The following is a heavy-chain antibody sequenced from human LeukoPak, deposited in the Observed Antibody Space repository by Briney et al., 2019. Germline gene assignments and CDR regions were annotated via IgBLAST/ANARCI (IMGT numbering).Heavy chain of an antibody. J-gene: IGHJ4*02. D-gene: IGHD3-10*01. CDR3: AKDISNYYGSGRYSYFDY. CDR2: ISWNSGSI. V-gene: IGHV3-9*01. CDR1: GFTFDDYA. Sequence: GGSLRLSCAASGFTFDDYAMHWVRQAPGKGLEWVSGISWNSGSIGYADSVKGRFTISRDNAKNSLYLQMNSLGAEDTALYYCAKDISNYYGSGRYSYFDYWGQGTLVTVSS.